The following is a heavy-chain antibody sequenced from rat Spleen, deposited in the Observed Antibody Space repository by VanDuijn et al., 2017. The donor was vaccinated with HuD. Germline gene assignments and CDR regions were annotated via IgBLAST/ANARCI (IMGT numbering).Heavy chain of an antibody. D-gene: IGHD1-7*01. CDR3: VRGGNGPKDYYFDY. CDR1: GFSLISYG. Sequence: QVQLKESGPGLVQPSQTLSLSCTVSGFSLISYGVNWVRQSPGQGLEWMGMIWTAGGTDYNSALRSRLSISRDTSKSQVFLKLNSLQNEDIATYYCVRGGNGPKDYYFDYWGQGVMVPVSS. J-gene: IGHJ2*01. V-gene: IGHV2-30*01. CDR2: IWTAGGT.